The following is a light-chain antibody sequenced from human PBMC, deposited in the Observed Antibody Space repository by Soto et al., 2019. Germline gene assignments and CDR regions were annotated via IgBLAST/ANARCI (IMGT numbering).Light chain of an antibody. Sequence: IVLTQSPGTLSLSPGDRATRSCRASQSVSSNYLGWYQQKPGQAPRLLLYGASSRAIGIPDRFSGSGSGTDFTLTISRLEPEDFAVYYCQQYDTSPPLTFGGGTKVEIK. CDR2: GAS. CDR1: QSVSSNY. J-gene: IGKJ4*01. V-gene: IGKV3-20*01. CDR3: QQYDTSPPLT.